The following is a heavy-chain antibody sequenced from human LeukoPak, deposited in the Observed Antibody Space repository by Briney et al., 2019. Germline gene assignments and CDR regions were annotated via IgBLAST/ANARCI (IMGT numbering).Heavy chain of an antibody. D-gene: IGHD4-4*01. Sequence: GGSLRLSCAASGFTFSSYGMHWVRQAPGKGLEWVAVISYDGSNKYYADSVKGRFTISRDNSKNTLYLRMNSLRAEDTAVYYCARGNPTTVQTFDYWGQGTLVTVSP. V-gene: IGHV3-30*03. J-gene: IGHJ4*02. CDR1: GFTFSSYG. CDR3: ARGNPTTVQTFDY. CDR2: ISYDGSNK.